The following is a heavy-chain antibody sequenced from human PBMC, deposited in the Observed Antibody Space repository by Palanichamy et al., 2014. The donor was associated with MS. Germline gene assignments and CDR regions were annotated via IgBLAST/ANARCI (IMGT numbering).Heavy chain of an antibody. CDR3: ARLYGLYSATSIPDY. J-gene: IGHJ4*02. CDR1: GGSISSSSYY. CDR2: IYYTGVT. D-gene: IGHD3/OR15-3a*01. Sequence: QPQLQESGPGLVKPSETLSLSCTVSGGSISSSSYYWGWIRQPPGKGLTWIGNIYYTGVTYYNPSLKSRVTISVDTSKNQFSLQLSSVTAADTAVYFCARLYGLYSATSIPDYWGPGTLVTVSS. V-gene: IGHV4-39*01.